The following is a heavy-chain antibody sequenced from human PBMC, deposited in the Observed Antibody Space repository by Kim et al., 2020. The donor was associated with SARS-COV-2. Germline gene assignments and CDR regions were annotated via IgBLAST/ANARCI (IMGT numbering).Heavy chain of an antibody. CDR2: IYHSGST. D-gene: IGHD6-25*01. CDR3: ARDGPCGRSDY. J-gene: IGHJ4*02. V-gene: IGHV4-30-2*01. CDR1: GGSISGGGSS. Sequence: SETLSLTCAVSGGSISGGGSSWSWIRQPPGKGLEWIGFIYHSGSTYYNPSLKGRVTISIDKSKNQFSLRLSPVTAADTAVYYCARDGPCGRSDYGGQGTL.